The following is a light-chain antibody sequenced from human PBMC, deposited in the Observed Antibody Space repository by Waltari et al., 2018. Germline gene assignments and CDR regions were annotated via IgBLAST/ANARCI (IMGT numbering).Light chain of an antibody. CDR2: DAS. CDR1: QSVSRT. J-gene: IGKJ1*01. Sequence: EIVLTQSLGTLSLSPGERATLSCRASQSVSRTLAWYQQKPGQAPRLLIYDASRRATGIPDRFSGSGSGTDFSLTISRLEPEDFAWYFCQKYGTLPATFGQGTKVEIK. CDR3: QKYGTLPAT. V-gene: IGKV3-20*01.